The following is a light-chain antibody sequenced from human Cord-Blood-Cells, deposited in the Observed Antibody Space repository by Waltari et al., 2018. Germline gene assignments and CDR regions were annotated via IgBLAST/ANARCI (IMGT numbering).Light chain of an antibody. CDR2: DVS. V-gene: IGLV2-14*01. J-gene: IGLJ3*02. CDR1: SSDVGGYNY. CDR3: SSYTSSSTWV. Sequence: QSALTQPASVSGSPGPSITISCTGTSSDVGGYNYVSWYQQHPGKAPKLMIYDVSKRPSGFSNRFSGSKSGNTASLTISGLQAEDEADYYCSSYTSSSTWVFGGGTKLTVL.